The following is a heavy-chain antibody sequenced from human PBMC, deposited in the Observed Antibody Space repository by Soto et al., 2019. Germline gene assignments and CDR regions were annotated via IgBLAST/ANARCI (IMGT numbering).Heavy chain of an antibody. CDR2: LSWDRSTV. Sequence: GGSLRLSCVASGSSSDPFTMHWVRELPGKGLEWVAGLSWDRSTVAYADSVQGRFTISRDHAKNSVDLLMDSLRPDDTALYFCAVSSPDIVVLPSSIYFTSWGPGTQVTVSS. CDR3: AVSSPDIVVLPSSIYFTS. J-gene: IGHJ4*02. D-gene: IGHD2-15*01. CDR1: GSSSDPFT. V-gene: IGHV3-9*02.